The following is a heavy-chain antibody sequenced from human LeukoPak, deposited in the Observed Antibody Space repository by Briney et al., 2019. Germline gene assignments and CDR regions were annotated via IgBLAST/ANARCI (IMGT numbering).Heavy chain of an antibody. D-gene: IGHD1-26*01. CDR2: IWYDGSNK. CDR1: GFTFSSYG. J-gene: IGHJ1*01. Sequence: GGSLRLSCAASGFTFSSYGMHWVRQAPGKGLEWVAVIWYDGSNKYYADSVKGRFTISRDNSKNTLYLQMNSLRAEDTAVYYCARDKVNGSYGAPHEYFQHWGQGTLVTVSS. V-gene: IGHV3-33*01. CDR3: ARDKVNGSYGAPHEYFQH.